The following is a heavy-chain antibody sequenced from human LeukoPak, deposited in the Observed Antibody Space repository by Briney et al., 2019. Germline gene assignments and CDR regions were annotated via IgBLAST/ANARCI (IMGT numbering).Heavy chain of an antibody. Sequence: GGSLRLSCAASGFTFSSYAMSWVRQAPGKGLEWVSTISGGGGSTYYADSVKGRFTISRDNSKNTLYLQVNSLRAEDTAVYYCAKDSNWRSSFDYWGQGTLVTVSS. V-gene: IGHV3-23*01. CDR2: ISGGGGST. CDR3: AKDSNWRSSFDY. J-gene: IGHJ4*02. D-gene: IGHD1-1*01. CDR1: GFTFSSYA.